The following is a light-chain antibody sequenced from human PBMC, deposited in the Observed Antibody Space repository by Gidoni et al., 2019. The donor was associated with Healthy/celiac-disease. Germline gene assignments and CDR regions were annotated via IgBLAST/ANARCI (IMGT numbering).Light chain of an antibody. J-gene: IGLJ2*01. CDR2: DVS. CDR3: CSYAGSYTLV. Sequence: QSALTQPRSVSRSPGQSFTISCTGTSSDVGGYHYVSWYQQHPGKAPKLMIYDVSQRPSGVPDRFSGSKSGNTASLTISGLQAEDEADYYCCSYAGSYTLVFGGGTKLTVL. CDR1: SSDVGGYHY. V-gene: IGLV2-11*01.